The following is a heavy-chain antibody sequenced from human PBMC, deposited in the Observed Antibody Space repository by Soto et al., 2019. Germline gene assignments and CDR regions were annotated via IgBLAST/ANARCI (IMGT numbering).Heavy chain of an antibody. CDR2: IYWDDDK. J-gene: IGHJ4*02. CDR3: AHRGAWNHIAS. Sequence: QITLKESGPPLVKPTQTLTLTCTLSGFSLSTSGVGVGWIRQPPGKALEWLALIYWDDDKRYSPSLKSRLTITKDASKTPVVLTMTTMAPVDTATYSCAHRGAWNHIASSGQGTQVTVST. CDR1: GFSLSTSGVG. V-gene: IGHV2-5*02. D-gene: IGHD1-1*01.